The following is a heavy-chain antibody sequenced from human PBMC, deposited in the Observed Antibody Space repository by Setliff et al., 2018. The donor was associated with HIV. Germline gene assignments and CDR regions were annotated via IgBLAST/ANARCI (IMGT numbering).Heavy chain of an antibody. CDR1: GFRFGDTA. D-gene: IGHD6-19*01. CDR2: IRSKIFGGTP. CDR3: AKVGSSGCYEMCDY. Sequence: SCAASGFRFGDTAMGWVRQAPGKGLEWIGFIRSKIFGGTPEYGASVQGRFTISRDDSRSIAYLQLNSLRVEDTAVYYCAKVGSSGCYEMCDYWGQGTLVTVSS. J-gene: IGHJ4*02. V-gene: IGHV3-49*04.